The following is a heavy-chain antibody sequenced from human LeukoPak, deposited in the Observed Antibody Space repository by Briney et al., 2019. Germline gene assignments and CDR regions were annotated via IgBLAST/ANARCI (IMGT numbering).Heavy chain of an antibody. CDR1: GFTFSSYG. CDR3: AKDHEVGQLLWFGEGDYFDY. Sequence: PGGSLRLSCAASGFTFSSYGMHWVRQAPGKGLEWVAFIRYDGSNKYYADSVKGRFTISRDNSKNTLYLQMNSLKAEDTAVYYCAKDHEVGQLLWFGEGDYFDYWGQGTLVTVSS. V-gene: IGHV3-30*02. CDR2: IRYDGSNK. J-gene: IGHJ4*02. D-gene: IGHD3-10*01.